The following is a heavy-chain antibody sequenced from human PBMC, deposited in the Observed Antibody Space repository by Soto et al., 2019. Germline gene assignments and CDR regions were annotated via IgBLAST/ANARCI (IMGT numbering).Heavy chain of an antibody. V-gene: IGHV4-34*01. CDR3: ARGYYYDSGSSFPY. J-gene: IGHJ4*02. Sequence: QVQLQQWGAGLLKSSETLSLTCAVYSESFSKYYWNWIRQSPGKGLEWIGEINQSGSTNYNPSLKSRVTISIDTSKNQFSLKLXXXXAADTAMYYCARGYYYDSGSSFPYWGQXXLVTVSS. D-gene: IGHD3-10*01. CDR2: INQSGST. CDR1: SESFSKYY.